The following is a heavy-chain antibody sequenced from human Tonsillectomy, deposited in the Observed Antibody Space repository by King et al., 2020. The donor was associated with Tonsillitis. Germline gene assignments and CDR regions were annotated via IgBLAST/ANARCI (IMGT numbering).Heavy chain of an antibody. V-gene: IGHV3-49*03. J-gene: IGHJ4*02. D-gene: IGHD1-14*01. CDR3: SRNAYKPPRSFDY. CDR1: GFSCGDYG. CDR2: IRRKIYGATR. Sequence: VQLVESGGGLVQPGRSLRLSCTGSGFSCGDYGMTWFRQAPGKGLEWVGFIRRKIYGATREYAASVKGRFTISRDDSKSIADLQMNSLKTEDTAVYYCSRNAYKPPRSFDYWGQGTRVTVSS.